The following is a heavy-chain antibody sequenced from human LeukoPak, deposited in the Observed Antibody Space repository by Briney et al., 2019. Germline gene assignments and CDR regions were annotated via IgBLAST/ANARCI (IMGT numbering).Heavy chain of an antibody. V-gene: IGHV3-11*06. J-gene: IGHJ3*01. CDR2: ISSTSVSI. Sequence: GGSLRLSCAASGFTFSDYYMSWIRQAPGKGLEWVAYISSTSVSIDYADSVKGRFSISRDNAKNSLYLQINSLGAEDTAVYYCARRQLGPRLWDAFDVWGQGTVVTVSS. CDR3: ARRQLGPRLWDAFDV. CDR1: GFTFSDYY. D-gene: IGHD7-27*01.